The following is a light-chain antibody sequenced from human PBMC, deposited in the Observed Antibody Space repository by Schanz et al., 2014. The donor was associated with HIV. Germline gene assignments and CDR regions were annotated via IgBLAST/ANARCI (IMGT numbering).Light chain of an antibody. Sequence: QSALTQPASVSGSPGQSITISCTGTSSDVGGYDFVSWFQQYPGKAPKLMIYDVAKRPSGISNRFSGSKSGNTASLTIFGLQADDEADYYCSSFRSNTTWVFGGGTKLT. CDR2: DVA. J-gene: IGLJ3*02. CDR1: SSDVGGYDF. V-gene: IGLV2-14*01. CDR3: SSFRSNTTWV.